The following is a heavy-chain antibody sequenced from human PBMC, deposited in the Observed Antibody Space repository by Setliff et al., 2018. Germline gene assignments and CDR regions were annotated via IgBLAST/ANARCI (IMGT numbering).Heavy chain of an antibody. CDR2: IYHSRYT. Sequence: SETLSLTCTVSGGSISPYYWSWIRQPPGKGLEWIGYIYHSRYTSYNPSLKSRVTLSVDTSKNQFSLKLSSVTAADTAVYYCASYRQDVNYWGQGTQVTVSS. CDR3: ASYRQDVNY. J-gene: IGHJ4*02. D-gene: IGHD4-4*01. CDR1: GGSISPYY. V-gene: IGHV4-59*08.